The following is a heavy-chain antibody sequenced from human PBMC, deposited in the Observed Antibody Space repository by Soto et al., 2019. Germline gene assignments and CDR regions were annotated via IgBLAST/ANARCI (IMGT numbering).Heavy chain of an antibody. Sequence: QVELQESGPGLVKPSGTLSLTCAFFGNSISTTNWWSWVRQSPGKGLEWIGEIYHSGTSNYNPSLKSRVTISLDKSKNQFSLKLSSVTAADTAVYYCARDVGYHYDGSPSGQFDFWGQGTLVIVSS. D-gene: IGHD3-22*01. J-gene: IGHJ4*02. V-gene: IGHV4-4*02. CDR1: GNSISTTNW. CDR3: ARDVGYHYDGSPSGQFDF. CDR2: IYHSGTS.